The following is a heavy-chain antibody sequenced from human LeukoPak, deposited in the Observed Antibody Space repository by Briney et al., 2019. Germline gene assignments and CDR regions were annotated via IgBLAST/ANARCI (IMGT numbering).Heavy chain of an antibody. CDR3: ARVITGGVDY. D-gene: IGHD3-16*01. CDR1: GYTFTGYY. V-gene: IGHV1-2*02. Sequence: ASVKVSCKASGYTFTGYYMHWVRQAPGQGLEWMGWMNPNSGGTNYAQKFQGRVTMTRDTSTSTAYMELSRLRSDDTAVYYCARVITGGVDYWGQGTLVTVSS. CDR2: MNPNSGGT. J-gene: IGHJ4*02.